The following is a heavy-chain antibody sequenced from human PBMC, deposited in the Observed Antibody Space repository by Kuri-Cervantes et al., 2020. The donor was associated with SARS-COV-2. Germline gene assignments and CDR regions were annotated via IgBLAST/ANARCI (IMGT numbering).Heavy chain of an antibody. J-gene: IGHJ6*02. CDR2: INHSGST. V-gene: IGHV4-34*01. D-gene: IGHD2-2*01. CDR1: GGSFSGYY. CDR3: ARRGSSSWTHYYYYGMDV. Sequence: GSLRLSCAVYGGSFSGYYWSWIRQPPGKGLEWIGEINHSGSTNYNPSLKSRVTISVDTSKHQFSLKLSSVTAADTAVYYCARRGSSSWTHYYYYGMDVWGQGTTVTVSS.